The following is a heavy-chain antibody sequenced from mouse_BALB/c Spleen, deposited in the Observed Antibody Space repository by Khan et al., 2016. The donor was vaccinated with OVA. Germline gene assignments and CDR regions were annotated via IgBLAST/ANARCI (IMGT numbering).Heavy chain of an antibody. V-gene: IGHV1-80*01. CDR2: IYPGNDDT. Sequence: QVQLQQSGAELVRPGSSVKISCKASGNTFSSSWMNWVKHRPGQGLEWIGQIYPGNDDTDYNGKFKDKASLTADKSSRTAYMQLTSLTSEDSAVYFCARYFGSRFAYWGQGTLVTVSA. CDR3: ARYFGSRFAY. J-gene: IGHJ3*01. D-gene: IGHD1-1*01. CDR1: GNTFSSSW.